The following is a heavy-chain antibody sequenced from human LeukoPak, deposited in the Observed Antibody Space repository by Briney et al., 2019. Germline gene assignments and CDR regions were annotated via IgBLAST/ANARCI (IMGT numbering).Heavy chain of an antibody. Sequence: PGGSLRLSCAASGFSFSSYSMNWVRQAPGKGLEWVSSISTSSSYIYYADSVKGRFTISRDNAKNSLYLQMNSLRAEDTAVYYCARFARYYDILTGSFDYWGQGTLVTVSS. D-gene: IGHD3-9*01. CDR1: GFSFSSYS. V-gene: IGHV3-21*01. CDR2: ISTSSSYI. J-gene: IGHJ4*02. CDR3: ARFARYYDILTGSFDY.